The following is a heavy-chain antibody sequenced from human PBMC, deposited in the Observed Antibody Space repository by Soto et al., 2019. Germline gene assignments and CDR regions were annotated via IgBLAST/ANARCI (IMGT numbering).Heavy chain of an antibody. D-gene: IGHD2-15*01. V-gene: IGHV3-23*01. Sequence: EVQLLESGGGLVQPGGSLRLSCAASRFTFSSYAMTWVRQAPGKGLEWVSGIRDSADSTYYADSVRGRFTVSRDNSKNTLYLQMNSLRAEDTAVYYCAKHCSGVSFRPWCQGALGTVSS. J-gene: IGHJ5*02. CDR1: RFTFSSYA. CDR3: AKHCSGVSFRP. CDR2: IRDSADST.